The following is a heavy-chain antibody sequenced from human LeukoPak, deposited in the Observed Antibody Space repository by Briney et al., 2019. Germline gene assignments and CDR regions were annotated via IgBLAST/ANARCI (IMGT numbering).Heavy chain of an antibody. Sequence: PGGSLRLSCAASGFTFSSYSMNWVRQAPGKGLEWVSSISSSSSYIYYADSVKGRFTISRDNAKNSLYLQMNSLRAEDTAVYYCARGGSGYLGFFDIWGQGTMVTVSS. CDR2: ISSSSSYI. D-gene: IGHD3-22*01. V-gene: IGHV3-21*01. J-gene: IGHJ3*02. CDR3: ARGGSGYLGFFDI. CDR1: GFTFSSYS.